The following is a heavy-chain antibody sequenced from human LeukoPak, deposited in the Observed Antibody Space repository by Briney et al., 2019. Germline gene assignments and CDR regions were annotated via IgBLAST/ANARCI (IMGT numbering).Heavy chain of an antibody. CDR2: ISSGSPYI. Sequence: GGSLRLSCAASGFTFSNSGFNWVRQAPGKGLEWVSSISSGSPYIYYADSVKGRFTISRDNAKNSLYLQMNSLSAEDTAVYYCARAYCSRTTCYIDYWGQGTLVTVSS. J-gene: IGHJ4*02. V-gene: IGHV3-21*01. D-gene: IGHD2-2*01. CDR3: ARAYCSRTTCYIDY. CDR1: GFTFSNSG.